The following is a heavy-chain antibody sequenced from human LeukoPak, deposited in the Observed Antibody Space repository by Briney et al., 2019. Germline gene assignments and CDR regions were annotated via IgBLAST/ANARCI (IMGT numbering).Heavy chain of an antibody. Sequence: SQTLSLTCTVSGGSISSGGYSWSWIRQHPGKGLEWIGYIYYSGSTYYNPSLKSRVTISVDTSKNQFSLKLSSVTAADTAVYYCASLLWFGELFGFDPWGQGTLVTVSS. J-gene: IGHJ5*02. V-gene: IGHV4-31*03. CDR3: ASLLWFGELFGFDP. CDR1: GGSISSGGYS. CDR2: IYYSGST. D-gene: IGHD3-10*01.